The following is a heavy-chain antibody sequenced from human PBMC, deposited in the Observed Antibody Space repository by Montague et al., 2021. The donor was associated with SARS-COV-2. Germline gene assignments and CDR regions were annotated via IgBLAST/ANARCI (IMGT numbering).Heavy chain of an antibody. D-gene: IGHD2-2*01. CDR1: GGSIRYSSYY. J-gene: IGHJ4*02. Sequence: SETLSLTCTVSGGSIRYSSYYWGWIRQPPGKGLEWIGSIYYSGXTXYXXPLKSRVTISVDTSKNQFSLKLSSVTAADTAVYYCVRGDEYPKIDFWGQGILVTVSS. CDR3: VRGDEYPKIDF. V-gene: IGHV4-39*01. CDR2: IYYSGXT.